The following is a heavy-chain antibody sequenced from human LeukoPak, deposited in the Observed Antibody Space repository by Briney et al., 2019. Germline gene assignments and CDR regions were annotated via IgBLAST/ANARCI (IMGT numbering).Heavy chain of an antibody. Sequence: GGSLRLSCAASGFTFSNYAMSWVRQAPGKGLEWVSAISASGASTYYADSVKGRFTVSRDNSKNTLYLQMNSLRAEDTAVYYCAKGEGDRSGYYHDTFDIWGQGTMVTVSS. J-gene: IGHJ3*02. V-gene: IGHV3-23*01. D-gene: IGHD3-22*01. CDR1: GFTFSNYA. CDR2: ISASGAST. CDR3: AKGEGDRSGYYHDTFDI.